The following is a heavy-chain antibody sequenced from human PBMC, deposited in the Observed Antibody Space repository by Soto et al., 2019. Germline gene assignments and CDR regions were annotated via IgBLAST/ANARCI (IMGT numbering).Heavy chain of an antibody. CDR1: GYTFTSNA. CDR3: STIDYGDYNLRDY. D-gene: IGHD4-17*01. V-gene: IGHV1-3*01. Sequence: GASVKVSCKASGYTFTSNAIHWVRQAPGQRLEWMGWINPGNGNKKFSQNFLGRVSITRDISASTAYMDLSSLRSDDTAVYYCSTIDYGDYNLRDYWGQGTLVTVSS. J-gene: IGHJ4*01. CDR2: INPGNGNK.